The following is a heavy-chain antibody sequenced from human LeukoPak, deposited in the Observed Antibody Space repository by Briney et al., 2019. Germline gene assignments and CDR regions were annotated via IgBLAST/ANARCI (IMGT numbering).Heavy chain of an antibody. CDR1: GFTFSSYG. CDR2: ISYDGSNK. V-gene: IGHV3-30*03. J-gene: IGHJ6*03. Sequence: GGSLRLSCAASGFTFSSYGMHWVRQAPGKGLEWVAVISYDGSNKYYADSVKGRFTISRDNPKNILYLQMNSLRADDTAVYYCARDRGYSSSWSFGKHYYMDVWGKGTTVTVSS. D-gene: IGHD6-13*01. CDR3: ARDRGYSSSWSFGKHYYMDV.